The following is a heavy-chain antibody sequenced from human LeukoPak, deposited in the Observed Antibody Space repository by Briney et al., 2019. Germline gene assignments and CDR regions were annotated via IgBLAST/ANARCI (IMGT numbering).Heavy chain of an antibody. D-gene: IGHD3-22*01. J-gene: IGHJ4*02. Sequence: GGSPRLSCAASAFTFSSYAMSWVRQAPGKGLEWVSVIGATGGNTFYADSVKGRFTISRDNSKNTLYLQMNSLRAEDTAKYYCAKDLSVVITTGNDHWGQGTLVTVSS. CDR1: AFTFSSYA. CDR2: IGATGGNT. CDR3: AKDLSVVITTGNDH. V-gene: IGHV3-23*01.